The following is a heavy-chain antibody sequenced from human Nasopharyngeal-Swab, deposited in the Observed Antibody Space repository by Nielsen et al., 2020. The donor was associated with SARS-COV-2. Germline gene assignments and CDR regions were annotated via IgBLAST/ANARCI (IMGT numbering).Heavy chain of an antibody. V-gene: IGHV3-13*01. CDR2: IGTAGDT. CDR1: GFTFSSYD. J-gene: IGHJ4*02. D-gene: IGHD3-22*01. Sequence: GGSLRLSCAASGFTFSSYDMHWVRQAKGKGLEWVSAIGTAGDTYYPGSVKGRFTISRENAKNSLYLQMNSLRAGDTAVYYCARGKYDSSGYYLGDYYFDYWGQGTLVTVSS. CDR3: ARGKYDSSGYYLGDYYFDY.